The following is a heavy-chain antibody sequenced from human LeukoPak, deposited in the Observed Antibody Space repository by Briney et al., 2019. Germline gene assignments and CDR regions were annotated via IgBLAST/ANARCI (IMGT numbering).Heavy chain of an antibody. CDR1: GFTFSSYS. Sequence: PGGSLRLSCAASGFTFSSYSMNWVRQAPGKGLEWVSSISSSSSYIYYADSVKGRFTISRDNAKNSLYLQMNNLRAEDTAVYYCARLAAAGLYYYYGMDVWGQGTTVTVSS. J-gene: IGHJ6*02. CDR3: ARLAAAGLYYYYGMDV. V-gene: IGHV3-21*01. D-gene: IGHD6-13*01. CDR2: ISSSSSYI.